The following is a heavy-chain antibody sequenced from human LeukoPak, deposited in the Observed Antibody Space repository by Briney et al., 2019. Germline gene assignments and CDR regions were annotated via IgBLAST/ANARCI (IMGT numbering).Heavy chain of an antibody. D-gene: IGHD6-13*01. J-gene: IGHJ4*02. CDR2: ISAYNSNT. Sequence: GASVKVSCKASRYTFTSYGISWVRQAPGQGLEWMGWISAYNSNTNYAQKRQGRVTMTTDTSTSTAYMEMRSLRSHDTAVYFCTRFSGYRSSWESFSFDYWGQGTLVIIPS. CDR3: TRFSGYRSSWESFSFDY. V-gene: IGHV1-18*01. CDR1: RYTFTSYG.